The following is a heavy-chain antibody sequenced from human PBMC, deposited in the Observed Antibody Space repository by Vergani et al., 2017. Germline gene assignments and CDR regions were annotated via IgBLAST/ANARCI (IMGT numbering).Heavy chain of an antibody. J-gene: IGHJ2*01. V-gene: IGHV4-59*01. D-gene: IGHD3-3*01. CDR2: IYYSGST. CDR1: GGSISSYY. CDR3: ARGSHYDFWSGYYPYWYFDL. Sequence: QLQLQESGPGLVKPSQTLSLTCTVSGGSISSYYWSWIRQPPGKGLEWIGYIYYSGSTNYNPSLKSRVTISVDTSKNQFSLKLSSVTAADTAVYYCARGSHYDFWSGYYPYWYFDLWGRGTLVTVSS.